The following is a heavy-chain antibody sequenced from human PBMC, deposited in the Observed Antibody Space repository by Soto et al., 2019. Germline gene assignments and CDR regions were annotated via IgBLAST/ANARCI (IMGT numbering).Heavy chain of an antibody. J-gene: IGHJ6*02. V-gene: IGHV4-34*01. D-gene: IGHD2-2*01. CDR2: INHSGST. CDR1: GGSFSGYY. CDR3: ARGALVVPAASPTYYYYGMDV. Sequence: ASETLSLTCAVYGGSFSGYYWSWIRQPPGKGLEWIGEINHSGSTNYNPSLKSRVTISVDTSKNQFSLKLSSVTAADTAVYYCARGALVVPAASPTYYYYGMDVWGQGTTVTVSS.